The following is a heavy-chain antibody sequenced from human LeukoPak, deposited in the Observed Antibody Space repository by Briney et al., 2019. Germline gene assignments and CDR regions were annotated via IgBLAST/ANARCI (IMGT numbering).Heavy chain of an antibody. CDR2: IYYTGST. CDR3: ARRLEVPGGIGWFDP. CDR1: GGSISSGDYY. Sequence: SETLFLTCTVSGGSISSGDYYWTWIRQPPGKGLEWIAYIYYTGSTYYNPSLKSRVTISVDTSKNQFSLKMTSLTAADTAVYYCARRLEVPGGIGWFDPWGQGTLVTVSS. V-gene: IGHV4-30-4*08. D-gene: IGHD2-2*01. J-gene: IGHJ5*02.